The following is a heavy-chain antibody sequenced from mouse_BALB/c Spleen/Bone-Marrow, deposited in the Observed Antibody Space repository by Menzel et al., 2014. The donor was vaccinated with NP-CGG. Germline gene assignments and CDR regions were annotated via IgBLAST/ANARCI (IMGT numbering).Heavy chain of an antibody. D-gene: IGHD1-2*01. CDR1: GDSITSSY. Sequence: VQLQQSGPSLVKPSQTLSLPCSVTGDSITSSYWSWIRKFPGNKLEYMGYISYSGNAYYNPSLKSRISLTRDTSKNQYYLQLNSVTTEDTATYFCARGNGYHFDYWGQGTTLTVSS. CDR3: ARGNGYHFDY. J-gene: IGHJ2*01. CDR2: ISYSGNA. V-gene: IGHV3-8*02.